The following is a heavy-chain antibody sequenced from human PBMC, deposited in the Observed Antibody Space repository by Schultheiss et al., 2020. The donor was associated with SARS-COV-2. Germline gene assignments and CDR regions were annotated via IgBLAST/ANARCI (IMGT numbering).Heavy chain of an antibody. D-gene: IGHD5-18*01. Sequence: SETLSLTCTVSGGSISSYYWGWIRQPPGKGLEWIGYIYFIASTNYNPSLKSRVTVSADTSKNQFSLKLSSVTAADTAVYYCARGVGTAMVRRWGDYYYYGMDVWGQGTTVTVSS. V-gene: IGHV4-59*01. CDR3: ARGVGTAMVRRWGDYYYYGMDV. CDR2: IYFIAST. CDR1: GGSISSYY. J-gene: IGHJ6*02.